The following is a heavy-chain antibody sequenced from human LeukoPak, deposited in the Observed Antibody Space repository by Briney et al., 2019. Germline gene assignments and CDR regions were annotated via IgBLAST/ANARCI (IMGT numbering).Heavy chain of an antibody. D-gene: IGHD3-22*01. J-gene: IGHJ4*02. V-gene: IGHV3-11*04. CDR3: AREYYYDSSGYYYGY. CDR2: ISSSGSTI. Sequence: GGSLRLSCAASGFTFSDYYMSWIRQGPGKGLEWVSYISSSGSTIYYADSVKGRFTISRDNAKNSLYLQMNSLRAEDTAVYYCAREYYYDSSGYYYGYWGQGTLVTVSS. CDR1: GFTFSDYY.